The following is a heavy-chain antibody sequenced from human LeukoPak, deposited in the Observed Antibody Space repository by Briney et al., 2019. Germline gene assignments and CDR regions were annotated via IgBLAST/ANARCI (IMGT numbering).Heavy chain of an antibody. Sequence: SVKVSCNASGGTFSSYTISWVRQAPGQGLDWMGRIIPILGIANYAQKFQGRVTITADKSTSTAYMELSSLRSEDTAVYYCAREPFLGYCSSTSCYGGYFQHWGQGTLVTVSS. V-gene: IGHV1-69*02. CDR1: GGTFSSYT. J-gene: IGHJ1*01. CDR2: IIPILGIA. CDR3: AREPFLGYCSSTSCYGGYFQH. D-gene: IGHD2-2*01.